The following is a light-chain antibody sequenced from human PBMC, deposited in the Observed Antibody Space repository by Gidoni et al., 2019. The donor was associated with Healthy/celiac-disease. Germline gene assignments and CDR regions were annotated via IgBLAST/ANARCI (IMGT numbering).Light chain of an antibody. Sequence: IQMTQSPSSLSASVGDRVTITGLASQSISSYLNWYQQKPGKAPKLLIYAASSLQSGVPSRFSGSGSGTDFTLTISSLQPEDFATYYCQQSDSTPPITFGQGTRLEIK. CDR3: QQSDSTPPIT. J-gene: IGKJ5*01. V-gene: IGKV1-39*01. CDR2: AAS. CDR1: QSISSY.